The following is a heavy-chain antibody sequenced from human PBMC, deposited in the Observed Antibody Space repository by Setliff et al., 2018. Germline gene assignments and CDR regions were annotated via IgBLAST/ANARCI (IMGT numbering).Heavy chain of an antibody. Sequence: PGGSLRLSCTASGFTFGDYAMSWVRQAPGKGLEWVGFIRSKIYGGTTEYAASVKGRFTISRDDSKSIAYLQMNNLRTEDTAVYYCSRDFWPESSGFAFGQWGQGTLVTVSS. CDR2: IRSKIYGGTT. V-gene: IGHV3-49*04. D-gene: IGHD3-22*01. CDR3: SRDFWPESSGFAFGQ. CDR1: GFTFGDYA. J-gene: IGHJ4*02.